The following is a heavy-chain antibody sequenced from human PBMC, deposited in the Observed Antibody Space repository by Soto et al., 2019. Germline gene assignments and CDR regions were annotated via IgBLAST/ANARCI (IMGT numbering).Heavy chain of an antibody. Sequence: SETLSLTCAVYGGSFSGYYWSWIRQPPGKGLEWIGEINHSGSTNYNPSLKSRVTISVDTSKNQFSLKLSSVTAADTAVYYCARCPGWLRQNGGNNWFDPWGQGTLVTVSS. D-gene: IGHD5-12*01. CDR2: INHSGST. CDR1: GGSFSGYY. CDR3: ARCPGWLRQNGGNNWFDP. J-gene: IGHJ5*02. V-gene: IGHV4-34*01.